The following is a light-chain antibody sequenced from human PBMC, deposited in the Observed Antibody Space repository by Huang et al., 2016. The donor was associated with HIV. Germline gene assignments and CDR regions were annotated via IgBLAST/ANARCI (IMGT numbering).Light chain of an antibody. V-gene: IGKV3-20*01. CDR3: QQYGSSPVT. CDR2: GAS. Sequence: EIVLTQSPGTLSLSPGERAIFSCRASQSVSSSYLAWYRQKPGNAPRLLIYGASSRATGIPDRFSGSGSGTDFTLTISRLEPEDFAVYYCQQYGSSPVTFGGGTKVEIK. J-gene: IGKJ4*01. CDR1: QSVSSSY.